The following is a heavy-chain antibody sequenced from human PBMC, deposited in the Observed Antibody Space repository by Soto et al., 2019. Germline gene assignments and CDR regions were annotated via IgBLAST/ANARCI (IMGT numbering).Heavy chain of an antibody. CDR2: IGTAGDT. V-gene: IGHV3-13*01. J-gene: IGHJ4*02. Sequence: PGGSLRLSCAASGFTFSSYAMSWVRQAPGKGLEWVSAIGTAGDTYYPGSVKGRFTISRENAKNSLYLQMNSLRAGDTAVYYCARGGAPGPPDYWGQGTLVTVSS. CDR3: ARGGAPGPPDY. CDR1: GFTFSSYA.